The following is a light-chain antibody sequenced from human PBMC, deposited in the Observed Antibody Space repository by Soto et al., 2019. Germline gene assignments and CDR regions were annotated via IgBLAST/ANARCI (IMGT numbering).Light chain of an antibody. Sequence: DIQMTQSPSTLSASVVDIVTITCRASQSISTWLAWYQQKPGKAPKLLIYKASGLESGVPSRFSGSGSGTDFTLAISSLQPEDSATYYCLQDINYPWTFGQGTTGDIK. V-gene: IGKV1-5*03. CDR3: LQDINYPWT. J-gene: IGKJ1*01. CDR1: QSISTW. CDR2: KAS.